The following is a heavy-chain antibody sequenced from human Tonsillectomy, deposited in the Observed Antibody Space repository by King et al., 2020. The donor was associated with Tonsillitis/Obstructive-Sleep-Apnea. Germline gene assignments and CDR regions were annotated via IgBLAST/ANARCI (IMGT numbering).Heavy chain of an antibody. V-gene: IGHV3-21*01. D-gene: IGHD6-19*01. CDR2: ISSSSSYI. CDR1: GFTFSSYS. J-gene: IGHJ4*02. Sequence: VQLVESGGGLVKPGGSLRLSCAASGFTFSSYSMNWVRQAPGKGLEWVSSISSSSSYIYYADSVKGRFTISRDNAKNSLYLQMNSLRAEDTAVYYFARDLDAGYSSGWTLHLGQGTLVTVSS. CDR3: ARDLDAGYSSGWTLH.